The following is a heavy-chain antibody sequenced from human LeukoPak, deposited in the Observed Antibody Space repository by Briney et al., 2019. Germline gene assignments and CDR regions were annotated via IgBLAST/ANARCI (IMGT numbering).Heavy chain of an antibody. CDR3: ARGGAAAGTGAPIDY. J-gene: IGHJ4*02. CDR2: IYYSGNT. CDR1: DAGGSNSTYY. Sequence: SETLSLTCTVSDAGGSNSTYYWSWIRQTPGKGLEWIGYIYYSGNTNYNPSLKSRVAISVDTSKNQFSLKLSSVTAADTAVYYCARGGAAAGTGAPIDYWGQGTLVTVSS. V-gene: IGHV4-59*01. D-gene: IGHD6-13*01.